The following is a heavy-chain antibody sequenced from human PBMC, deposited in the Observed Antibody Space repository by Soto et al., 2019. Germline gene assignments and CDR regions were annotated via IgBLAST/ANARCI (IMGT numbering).Heavy chain of an antibody. D-gene: IGHD1-26*01. V-gene: IGHV3-23*01. J-gene: IGHJ4*02. CDR2: LSNTGRKT. Sequence: GGSLRLSCVVSVFPFGANAMSWVRQAPGKGLEWVSGLSNTGRKTSYADSVKGRFNISRDNSENTVYLQMNSLRVEDTAVYYCATEMGATQGPFDNWGQGTLVTVSS. CDR1: VFPFGANA. CDR3: ATEMGATQGPFDN.